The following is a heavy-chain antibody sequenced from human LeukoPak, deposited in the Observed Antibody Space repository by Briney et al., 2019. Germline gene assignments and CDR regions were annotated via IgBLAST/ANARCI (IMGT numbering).Heavy chain of an antibody. CDR3: VKDRPNDFGWNGHYYTRNGDS. J-gene: IGHJ5*01. Sequence: GGSLRLSCAASGFTFNIYAMSWVRQAQGQGLEWVSSITSISDGTFYADSVKGRFTISRDNSKNTLYLQMNSLRAEDTALYYRVKDRPNDFGWNGHYYTRNGDSWGQGNLVTVSS. CDR2: ITSISDGT. CDR1: GFTFNIYA. D-gene: IGHD3-22*01. V-gene: IGHV3-23*01.